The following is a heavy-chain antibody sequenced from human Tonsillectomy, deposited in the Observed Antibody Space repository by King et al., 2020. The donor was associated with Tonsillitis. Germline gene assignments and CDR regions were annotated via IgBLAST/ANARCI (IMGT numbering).Heavy chain of an antibody. V-gene: IGHV3-66*01. D-gene: IGHD5-18*01. Sequence: VQLVESGGGLVQPGGSLRLSCSASGFTGSSNYKSWVRPAPGEGVEWVSVIYSGGSTYHADSLKGRFTISRENSKNTPFSQMNSLRAEDTAVYYCARGLTATDYMDVWGKGTTVTVSS. CDR1: GFTGSSNY. CDR3: ARGLTATDYMDV. CDR2: IYSGGST. J-gene: IGHJ6*03.